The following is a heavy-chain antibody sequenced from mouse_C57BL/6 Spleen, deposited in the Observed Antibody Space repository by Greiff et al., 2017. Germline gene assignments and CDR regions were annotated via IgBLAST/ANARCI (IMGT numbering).Heavy chain of an antibody. J-gene: IGHJ2*01. CDR2: IYPGSGNT. CDR1: GYTFTDYY. V-gene: IGHV1-84*01. D-gene: IGHD1-1*01. Sequence: VQLQQSGPELVKPGASVKISCKASGYTFTDYYINWVKQRPGQGLEWIGWIYPGSGNTKYNEKFKGKATLTVDTSSSTAYMQLSSLTSEDSAVYFCARFGDTYYYGSSYPHFDYWGQGTTLTVSS. CDR3: ARFGDTYYYGSSYPHFDY.